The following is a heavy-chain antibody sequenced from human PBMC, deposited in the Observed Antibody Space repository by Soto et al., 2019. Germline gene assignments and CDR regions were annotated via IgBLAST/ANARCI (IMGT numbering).Heavy chain of an antibody. D-gene: IGHD5-18*01. Sequence: QVQLVQSGAEVKKPGSSVKVSCKASGGTFSSYAISWVRQAPGQGLEWMGGIIPIFGTANYAQKFQGRVTIAADESTSTAYMGLSSLRSEDTAVYYGAAWIQLWLSVEGFDIWGQGTMVTVSS. CDR3: AAWIQLWLSVEGFDI. CDR2: IIPIFGTA. J-gene: IGHJ3*02. V-gene: IGHV1-69*12. CDR1: GGTFSSYA.